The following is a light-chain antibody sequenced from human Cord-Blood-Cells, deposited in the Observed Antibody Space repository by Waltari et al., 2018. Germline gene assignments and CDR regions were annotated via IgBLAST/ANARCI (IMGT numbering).Light chain of an antibody. CDR1: PSVSSSY. Sequence: EIVLTQSPGTLSLSPGERATLSCRASPSVSSSYLAWYQQKPGQAPRLPDRFSGSGSGTDFTLTISRLEPEDFAVYYCQQYGSSPPITFGQGTRLEIK. V-gene: IGKV3-20*01. J-gene: IGKJ5*01. CDR3: QQYGSSPPIT.